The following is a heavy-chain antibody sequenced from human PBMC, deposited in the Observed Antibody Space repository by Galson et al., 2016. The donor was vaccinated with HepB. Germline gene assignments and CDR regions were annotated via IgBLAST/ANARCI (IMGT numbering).Heavy chain of an antibody. J-gene: IGHJ4*02. CDR1: GFTLRSHS. V-gene: IGHV3-21*01. CDR3: ARLRGATHAAGFDY. Sequence: SLRLSCAASGFTLRSHSITWVRQAPGKGLEWVSSISSSGISTFYADSVKGRFTISRDNAENSLYLQMNGLRAEDTALYYCARLRGATHAAGFDYWGQGTLVTVSP. CDR2: ISSSGIST. D-gene: IGHD1-26*01.